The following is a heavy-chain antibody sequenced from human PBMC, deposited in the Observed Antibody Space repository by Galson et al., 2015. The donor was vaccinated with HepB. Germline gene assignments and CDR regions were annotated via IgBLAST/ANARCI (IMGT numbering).Heavy chain of an antibody. V-gene: IGHV1-2*02. Sequence: SVKVSCKASGYTFTDYYIHWIRQAPGQGLEWMGWITPNNGGTSYAQKFQGRVTMTRDTSISTAYMEVNRLRSDDTAVYYCARGRAYYDILIAYTSGDYWGQGTLVTVSS. CDR2: ITPNNGGT. D-gene: IGHD3-9*01. CDR3: ARGRAYYDILIAYTSGDY. J-gene: IGHJ4*02. CDR1: GYTFTDYY.